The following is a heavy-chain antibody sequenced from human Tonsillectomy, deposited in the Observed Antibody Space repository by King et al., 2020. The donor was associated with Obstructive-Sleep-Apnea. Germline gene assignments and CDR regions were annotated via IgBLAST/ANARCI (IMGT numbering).Heavy chain of an antibody. D-gene: IGHD5-12*01. Sequence: VQLVESGGGLVQPGGSLRLSCAASGFTFSSYSMNWVRQAPGKGLEWVAYISSSSRTKYYADSVKGRFTISRDNAKNSLYLQVNSLRAEDTAVYYCAREPLVATTPLDYWAREPWSPSPQ. CDR2: ISSSSRTK. CDR1: GFTFSSYS. J-gene: IGHJ4*02. CDR3: AREPLVATTPLDY. V-gene: IGHV3-48*04.